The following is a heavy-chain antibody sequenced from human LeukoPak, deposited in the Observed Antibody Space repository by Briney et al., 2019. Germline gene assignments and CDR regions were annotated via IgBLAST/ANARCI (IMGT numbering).Heavy chain of an antibody. V-gene: IGHV3-23*01. Sequence: PGASLRLSCAASGFTFSSYAMSGVRQAPGKGLEWVSAISGSGGSTYYADSVKGRFPISRDNSKNTLYWQMNRLRAQDPAGNYCAKEIRRYYDILTGYQYLFDYWGQGTLVTVSS. J-gene: IGHJ4*02. CDR3: AKEIRRYYDILTGYQYLFDY. CDR1: GFTFSSYA. CDR2: ISGSGGST. D-gene: IGHD3-9*01.